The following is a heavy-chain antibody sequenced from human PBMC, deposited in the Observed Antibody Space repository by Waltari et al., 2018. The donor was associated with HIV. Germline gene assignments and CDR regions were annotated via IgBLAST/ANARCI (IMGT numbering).Heavy chain of an antibody. Sequence: VQLVESGGGSIKTGGSLRLSCAGSGFRVRNPCMDWVRQGPGKGLVWVARINSDGSTRNYADAVKGRFVISRDNSRNTVYLQLNSVKVEDTAVYFCARASHYIEFSTFDGDYYFDLWGRGTRVAVSS. V-gene: IGHV3-74*01. CDR1: GFRVRNPC. J-gene: IGHJ4*02. D-gene: IGHD3-9*01. CDR2: INSDGSTR. CDR3: ARASHYIEFSTFDGDYYFDL.